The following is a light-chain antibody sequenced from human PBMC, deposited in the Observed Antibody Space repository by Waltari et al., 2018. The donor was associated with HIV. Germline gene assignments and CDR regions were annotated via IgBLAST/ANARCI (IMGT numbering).Light chain of an antibody. Sequence: QSVLSQPPSASGTPGPRVTLSCSGSTSNIGSNYVYWFQQFPGTTPKLRIFNNNQRPSGVPERFSGSKSGTSASLAISGLRSEDEGDYYCAAWDDSLSGQGVFGTGTKVTVL. CDR2: NNN. CDR1: TSNIGSNY. J-gene: IGLJ1*01. CDR3: AAWDDSLSGQGV. V-gene: IGLV1-47*01.